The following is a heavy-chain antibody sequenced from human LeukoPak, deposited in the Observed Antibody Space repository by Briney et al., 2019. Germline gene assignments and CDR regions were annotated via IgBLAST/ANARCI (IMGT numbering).Heavy chain of an antibody. CDR3: VRDGDSTVDFDY. D-gene: IGHD4-23*01. Sequence: GGSLRLSCVASGFTFSSYWMHWVRQAPGKGLVWVSRSSSDGSSIVYADSVEGRFTISRDNAKNTLYLQMNSLRAEDTAVYCCVRDGDSTVDFDYWGQGTLVTVSS. V-gene: IGHV3-74*01. J-gene: IGHJ4*02. CDR1: GFTFSSYW. CDR2: SSSDGSSI.